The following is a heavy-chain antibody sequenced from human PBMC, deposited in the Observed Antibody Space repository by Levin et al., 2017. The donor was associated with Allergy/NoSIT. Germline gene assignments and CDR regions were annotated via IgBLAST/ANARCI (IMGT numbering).Heavy chain of an antibody. CDR1: GFSFSTYW. Sequence: GESLKISCAASGFSFSTYWMTWVRQAPGKGLEWVANIKQDGNEKYYVDSVTGRFTISRDNAKKSLDLQMNRLRVEDTAVYYCARQSRYYDYLDVWGRGTTVTVSS. V-gene: IGHV3-7*04. CDR2: IKQDGNEK. CDR3: ARQSRYYDYLDV. J-gene: IGHJ6*03.